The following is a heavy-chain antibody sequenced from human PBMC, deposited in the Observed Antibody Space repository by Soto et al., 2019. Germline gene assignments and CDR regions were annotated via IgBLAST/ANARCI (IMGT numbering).Heavy chain of an antibody. D-gene: IGHD3-10*01. CDR2: ISYDGSDK. Sequence: QVQLVESGGGVVQPGRSLRLSCAASGFPFTSYGMHWVREGPDKGLEWVAIISYDGSDKYYADSVKGRFTISRDNSKNTLYLQMNGLRPEDMALYYCVGCQYCFDYRGQGTLVIVSS. V-gene: IGHV3-30*03. CDR1: GFPFTSYG. J-gene: IGHJ4*02. CDR3: VGCQYCFDY.